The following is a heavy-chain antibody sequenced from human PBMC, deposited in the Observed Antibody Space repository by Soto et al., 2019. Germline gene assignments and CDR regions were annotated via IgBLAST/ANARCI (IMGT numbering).Heavy chain of an antibody. J-gene: IGHJ6*02. Sequence: ASVKVSCKAFGYTFNAFYMHWVRQAPGQGLEWMGVINPSGGGTSYAQKFQGRVTMTRDTSTSTVYMELSSLRSEDTAVYYCARVALGYDYADVWGQGTTVTVSS. V-gene: IGHV1-46*02. CDR3: ARVALGYDYADV. CDR1: GYTFNAFY. CDR2: INPSGGGT. D-gene: IGHD4-17*01.